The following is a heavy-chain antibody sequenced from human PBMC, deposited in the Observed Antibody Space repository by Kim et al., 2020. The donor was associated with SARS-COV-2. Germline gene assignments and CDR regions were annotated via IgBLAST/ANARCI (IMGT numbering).Heavy chain of an antibody. CDR3: AREHEGRRARYFDY. V-gene: IGHV3-53*01. CDR2: ISTGGGT. CDR1: GLSVSSNY. J-gene: IGHJ4*03. Sequence: GGSLRLSCAASGLSVSSNYLSWVRQAPGKGLEWVAVISTGGGTSYADSVEGRFIIYRDNSKNTLFLQMKDLRAGDTAVYYCAREHEGRRARYFDYWGQGT.